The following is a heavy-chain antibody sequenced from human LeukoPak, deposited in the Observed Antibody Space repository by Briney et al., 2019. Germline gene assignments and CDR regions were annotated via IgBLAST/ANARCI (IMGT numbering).Heavy chain of an antibody. CDR1: GFTFSSYA. CDR3: AKKPDYGGPYYYYYGMDV. V-gene: IGHV3-30-3*01. Sequence: GGSLRLSCAASGFTFSSYAMHWVRQAPGKGLEWVAVISYDGSNKYYADSVKGRFTISRDNSKNTLYLQMNSLRAEDTAVYYCAKKPDYGGPYYYYYGMDVWGQGTTVTVSS. D-gene: IGHD4-23*01. CDR2: ISYDGSNK. J-gene: IGHJ6*02.